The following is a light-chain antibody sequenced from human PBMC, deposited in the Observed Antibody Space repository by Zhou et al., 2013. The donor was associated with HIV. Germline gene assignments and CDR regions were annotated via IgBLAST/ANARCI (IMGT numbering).Light chain of an antibody. Sequence: EVTMTQSPATLSVSPGERVTLSCRASQSVRSNLAWYQQKPGQAPGLLISSASTRATGVPPRFSGSGSGTEFTLTISGLQPDDSATYFCQQYRTHLSFGQGTKVEIK. CDR2: SAS. CDR1: QSVRSN. J-gene: IGKJ1*01. V-gene: IGKV3-15*01. CDR3: QQYRTHLS.